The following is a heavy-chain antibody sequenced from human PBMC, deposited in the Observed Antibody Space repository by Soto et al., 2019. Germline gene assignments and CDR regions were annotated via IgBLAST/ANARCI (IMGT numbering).Heavy chain of an antibody. V-gene: IGHV1-69*08. Sequence: QVQLVQSGAEVQKPGSSVKISCQASGGTFSTSTISWVRQAPGQGLEWMGRTIPIVDRAIYAQNFQGRVTMTADKSTNTVSMGMFSLRSDDTAVYYCARAVAGTSILDSWGQGTLVTVSS. CDR3: ARAVAGTSILDS. CDR2: TIPIVDRA. CDR1: GGTFSTST. D-gene: IGHD6-19*01. J-gene: IGHJ4*02.